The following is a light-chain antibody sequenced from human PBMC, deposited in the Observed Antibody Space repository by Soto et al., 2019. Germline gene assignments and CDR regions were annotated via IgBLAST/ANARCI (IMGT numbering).Light chain of an antibody. CDR3: SSYAGSNNFI. CDR1: SSDVGGYNY. CDR2: EVS. V-gene: IGLV2-8*01. J-gene: IGLJ2*01. Sequence: QSVLTQPPSASGSPGQSVTISCTGTSSDVGGYNYVSWYQQYPGKAPKLMIYEVSKGPSGVPDRFSGSKSGNTASLTVSGLQAEDEADYYCSSYAGSNNFIFGGGTKLTVL.